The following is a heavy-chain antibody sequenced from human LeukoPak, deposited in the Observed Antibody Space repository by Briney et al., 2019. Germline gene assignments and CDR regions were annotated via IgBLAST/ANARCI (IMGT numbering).Heavy chain of an antibody. CDR2: IYSGGDT. V-gene: IGHV3-53*01. CDR1: GYLVSTNY. CDR3: GRGHYGLDV. Sequence: GGSLRLSCAASGYLVSTNYLSWVRQAPGKGLEWVSVIYSGGDTYYADSVKGRFTISKDNSKNTLYLQMNSLRVEDTAVYYCGRGHYGLDVWGQGTTVTVSS. J-gene: IGHJ6*02.